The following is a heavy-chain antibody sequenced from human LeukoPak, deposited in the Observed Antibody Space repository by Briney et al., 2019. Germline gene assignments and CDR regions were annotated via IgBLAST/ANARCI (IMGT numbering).Heavy chain of an antibody. Sequence: SETLSLTCGVSGGSIDITNYWSWVRQAPGKGLEWIGEIAHDGTTNYNPSLRSRVAMSFDRANNQFSLSLTSVTAADTAVYYCTREDRPYCPFAYWGQGVLVTVSS. V-gene: IGHV4-4*02. D-gene: IGHD1-26*01. CDR3: TREDRPYCPFAY. J-gene: IGHJ4*02. CDR2: IAHDGTT. CDR1: GGSIDITNY.